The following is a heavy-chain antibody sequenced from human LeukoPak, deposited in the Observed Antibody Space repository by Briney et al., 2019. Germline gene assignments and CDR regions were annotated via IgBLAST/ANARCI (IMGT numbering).Heavy chain of an antibody. CDR3: ASPSSAQSFDI. V-gene: IGHV3-53*01. D-gene: IGHD6-19*01. CDR1: GFIVSSNY. Sequence: GGSLRLSCAASGFIVSSNYMNWVRQAPGRGLEWVSVIYTGGNTYYADSVKGRFTISRDNSKNTLYLQMHSLRAEDTAVYYCASPSSAQSFDIWGQGRMLSVPS. J-gene: IGHJ3*02. CDR2: IYTGGNT.